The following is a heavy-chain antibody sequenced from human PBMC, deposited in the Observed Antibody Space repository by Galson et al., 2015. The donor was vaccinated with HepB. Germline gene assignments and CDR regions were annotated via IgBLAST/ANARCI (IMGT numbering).Heavy chain of an antibody. D-gene: IGHD4-17*01. CDR1: GFTFSDYY. Sequence: SLRLSCAASGFTFSDYYMSWIRQAPGKGLEWISYISQSGTYTNYADSVKGRFTISRDNAQNSLYLQINSLRAEGTAVYYCARVADADYGDHSHFDSWGQGTLVTVSS. CDR2: ISQSGTYT. CDR3: ARVADADYGDHSHFDS. J-gene: IGHJ4*02. V-gene: IGHV3-11*06.